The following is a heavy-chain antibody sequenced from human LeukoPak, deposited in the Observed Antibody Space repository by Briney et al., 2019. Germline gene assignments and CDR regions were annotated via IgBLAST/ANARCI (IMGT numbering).Heavy chain of an antibody. J-gene: IGHJ6*03. CDR2: INPNSGGT. D-gene: IGHD3-22*01. V-gene: IGHV1-2*02. Sequence: ASVKVSCKASGYTFTGYYMHWVRQAPGQGLEWMGLINPNSGGTNYAQKFQGRVTMTRDTSISTAYMELSRLRSDDTAVFYCARGAYYYDSSGYYYYYMDVWGKGTTGTVSS. CDR3: ARGAYYYDSSGYYYYYMDV. CDR1: GYTFTGYY.